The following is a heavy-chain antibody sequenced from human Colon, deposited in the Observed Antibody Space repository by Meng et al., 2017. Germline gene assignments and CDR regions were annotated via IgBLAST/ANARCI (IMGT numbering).Heavy chain of an antibody. CDR1: GGSISSGDYC. D-gene: IGHD4-17*01. J-gene: IGHJ5*02. V-gene: IGHV4-30-4*01. CDR3: ARDRKHYGERGWFDP. CDR2: IYYSGST. Sequence: QVQLQESGPRPVQPSQTLSLTCTVSGGSISSGDYCWSWIRQPPGKSLEWIGYIYYSGSTYSNASLKSRVTISIDRSKNQFSLKLSSVTAADTAVYYCARDRKHYGERGWFDPWGQGTLVTVSS.